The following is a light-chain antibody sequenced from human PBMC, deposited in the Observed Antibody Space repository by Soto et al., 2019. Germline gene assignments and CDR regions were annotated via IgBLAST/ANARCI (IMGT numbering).Light chain of an antibody. V-gene: IGLV1-51*01. CDR1: SSNIGSNY. CDR2: DNA. CDR3: GTWDSNLNVAV. J-gene: IGLJ1*01. Sequence: QSVLTQPPSVSAAPGQKITISCSGSSSNIGSNYVSWYQQLPGTAPKVLIYDNAKRPSGIPDRFAGSKSATSATLGITGLQTGDEADYYCGTWDSNLNVAVFGTGTKVTVL.